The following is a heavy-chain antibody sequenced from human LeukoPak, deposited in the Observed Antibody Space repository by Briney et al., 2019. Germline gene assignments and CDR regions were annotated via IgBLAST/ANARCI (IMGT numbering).Heavy chain of an antibody. V-gene: IGHV3-48*03. D-gene: IGHD2-15*01. CDR3: ARDWSGGSMIYYGMDV. Sequence: QPGGSLRLSCAASGFTFSSYEMNWVRQAPGKGLECVSYISSSGSTIYYADSVKGRFTISRDNAKNSLYLQMNSLRAEDTAVYYCARDWSGGSMIYYGMDVWGKGTTVTVSS. CDR1: GFTFSSYE. CDR2: ISSSGSTI. J-gene: IGHJ6*04.